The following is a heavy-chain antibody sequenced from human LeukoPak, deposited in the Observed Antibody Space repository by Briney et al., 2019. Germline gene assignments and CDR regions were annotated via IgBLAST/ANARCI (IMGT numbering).Heavy chain of an antibody. CDR3: AKARIAAAGTGAFDV. D-gene: IGHD6-13*01. CDR2: FSATGGSP. J-gene: IGHJ3*01. V-gene: IGHV3-23*01. CDR1: GFTFSSSA. Sequence: PGGSLRLSCAASGFTFSSSAMTWVRQAPGKGLEWVSAFSATGGSPYYAESVKGRFTISRDNSKNTLYRQMNSLRAEDTAIYYCAKARIAAAGTGAFDVWGQGTMVTVSS.